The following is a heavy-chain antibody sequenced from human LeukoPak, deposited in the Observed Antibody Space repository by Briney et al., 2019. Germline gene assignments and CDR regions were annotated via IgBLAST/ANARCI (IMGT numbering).Heavy chain of an antibody. V-gene: IGHV3-11*04. J-gene: IGHJ6*03. CDR3: ARSGRAGIYYMDV. CDR2: ISSSGSNI. CDR1: GFTFSDYY. D-gene: IGHD1-14*01. Sequence: GGSLRLSCAASGFTFSDYYMSWVRQAPGKGLEWVSYISSSGSNIYYADSVKGRFTISRDNAKNSLYLKMNRLRAEDTAVYYCARSGRAGIYYMDVWGKGTTVTVSS.